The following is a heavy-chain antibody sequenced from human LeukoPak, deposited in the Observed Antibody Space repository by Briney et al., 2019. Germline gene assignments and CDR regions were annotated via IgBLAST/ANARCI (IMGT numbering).Heavy chain of an antibody. Sequence: GGSLRLSCAASGFTFSSYGMHWVRQAPGKGLEWDAVIWYDGNKKYYADSVKGRFTISRDKSKTTLYLQMNSLRGEDTAVYYCARGPPYCSSTSCYLEYWGQGTLVTVSS. CDR1: GFTFSSYG. D-gene: IGHD2-2*01. CDR3: ARGPPYCSSTSCYLEY. V-gene: IGHV3-33*01. J-gene: IGHJ4*02. CDR2: IWYDGNKK.